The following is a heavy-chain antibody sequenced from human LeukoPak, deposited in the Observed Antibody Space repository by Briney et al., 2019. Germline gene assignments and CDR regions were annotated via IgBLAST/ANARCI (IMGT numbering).Heavy chain of an antibody. CDR3: ATGLYDYGDYGYYYGMDV. D-gene: IGHD4-17*01. CDR1: GYTLTELS. Sequence: GASVKVSCKVSGYTLTELSMHWVRQAPGKGLEWMGGFDPEDGETIYAQKFQGRVTMTEDTSTDTAYMELSSLRSEDTAVYYCATGLYDYGDYGYYYGMDVWGQGTTVTVSS. J-gene: IGHJ6*02. CDR2: FDPEDGET. V-gene: IGHV1-24*01.